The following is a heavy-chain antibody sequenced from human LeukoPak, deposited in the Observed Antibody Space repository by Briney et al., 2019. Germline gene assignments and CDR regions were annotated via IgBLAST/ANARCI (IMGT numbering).Heavy chain of an antibody. CDR3: AKDDRWLQFCC. D-gene: IGHD5-24*01. CDR1: GFTFSTFA. V-gene: IGHV3-23*01. Sequence: GGSLRLSCAASGFTFSTFAMIWVRQPPGKGLEWVSSIFPSGGEIHYADSVRGRFTISRDNSKSTLSLQMNSLRAEDTAVYYCAKDDRWLQFCCWGQGTLVTVSA. J-gene: IGHJ4*02. CDR2: IFPSGGEI.